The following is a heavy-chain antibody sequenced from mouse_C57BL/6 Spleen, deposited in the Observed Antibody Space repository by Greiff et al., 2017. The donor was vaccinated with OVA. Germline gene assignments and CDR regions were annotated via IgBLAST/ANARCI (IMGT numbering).Heavy chain of an antibody. Sequence: DVMLVESGGGLVKPGGSLKLSCAASGITFSDYGMHWVRQAPEKGLEWVAYISSGSSTIYYADTVKGRFTISRDNAKNTLFLQMTSLRSEDTAMYYCARLTPDYWGQGTTLTVSS. V-gene: IGHV5-17*01. CDR1: GITFSDYG. CDR3: ARLTPDY. J-gene: IGHJ2*01. D-gene: IGHD1-1*01. CDR2: ISSGSSTI.